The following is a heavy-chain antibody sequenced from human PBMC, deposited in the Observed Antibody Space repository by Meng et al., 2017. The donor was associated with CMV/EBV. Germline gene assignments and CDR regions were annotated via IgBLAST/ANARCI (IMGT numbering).Heavy chain of an antibody. CDR1: GFTFSSYS. V-gene: IGHV3-21*01. Sequence: GGSLRLSCAASGFTFSSYSMNWVRQAPGKGLEWVSSISSSSSYIYYADSVRGRFTISRDNAKNSLYLQMNSLRAEDTAVYYCARRMGKGEGELLGPTLEDAFDIWGQGTMVTVSS. CDR2: ISSSSSYI. D-gene: IGHD1-26*01. J-gene: IGHJ3*02. CDR3: ARRMGKGEGELLGPTLEDAFDI.